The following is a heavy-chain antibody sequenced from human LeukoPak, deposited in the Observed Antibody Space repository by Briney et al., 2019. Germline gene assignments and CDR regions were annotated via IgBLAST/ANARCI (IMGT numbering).Heavy chain of an antibody. J-gene: IGHJ4*02. Sequence: SETLSLTCTVSGGSISSYYWSWIRQPPGKGLEWIGYIYYSGSTNCNPSLKSRVTISVDTSKNQFSLKLSSVTAADTAVYYCARAPTIAVAGVDYWGQGTLVTVSS. D-gene: IGHD6-19*01. V-gene: IGHV4-59*01. CDR2: IYYSGST. CDR3: ARAPTIAVAGVDY. CDR1: GGSISSYY.